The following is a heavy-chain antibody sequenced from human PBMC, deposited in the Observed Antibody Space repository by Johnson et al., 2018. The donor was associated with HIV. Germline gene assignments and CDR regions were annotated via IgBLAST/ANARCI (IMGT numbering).Heavy chain of an antibody. D-gene: IGHD1-26*01. Sequence: VKLVESGGGLVKPGGSLRLSCAASGFTFSNAWMSWVRQAPGKGLEWVANIKQDGSEKYYVDSVKGRFTISRDNAKNSLYLQMNSLRAEDTAIYYCARDLRVGAIDAFDIWGQGTMVTVSS. CDR3: ARDLRVGAIDAFDI. V-gene: IGHV3-7*05. CDR2: IKQDGSEK. J-gene: IGHJ3*02. CDR1: GFTFSNAW.